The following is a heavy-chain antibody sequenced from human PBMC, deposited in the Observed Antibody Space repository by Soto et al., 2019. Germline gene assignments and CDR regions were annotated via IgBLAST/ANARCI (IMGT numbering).Heavy chain of an antibody. CDR3: AREGRVSATFDY. Sequence: QVQLVESGGGVVQPGRSLRLSCAASGFTFNSYGMHWVRQAPGKGLEWVAVIWYDGSNKYYADSVKGRFTISRDNSKNTLYLQMNSLRAEDTAVYYCAREGRVSATFDYWGQGTLVTVSS. CDR2: IWYDGSNK. J-gene: IGHJ4*02. D-gene: IGHD3-10*01. CDR1: GFTFNSYG. V-gene: IGHV3-33*01.